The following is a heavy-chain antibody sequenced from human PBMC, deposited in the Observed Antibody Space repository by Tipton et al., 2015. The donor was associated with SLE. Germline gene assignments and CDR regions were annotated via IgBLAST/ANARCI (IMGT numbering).Heavy chain of an antibody. CDR3: ATDASGWYESAFDI. Sequence: GSLRLSCAASGFTFRRYAMSWVRQAPGKGLEWVSAISGSGGRTYYADSVKGRFTISRDNAENSLYLQMNSLRAEDTAVYYCATDASGWYESAFDIWGQGTMVTVSS. J-gene: IGHJ3*02. CDR2: ISGSGGRT. V-gene: IGHV3-23*01. D-gene: IGHD6-19*01. CDR1: GFTFRRYA.